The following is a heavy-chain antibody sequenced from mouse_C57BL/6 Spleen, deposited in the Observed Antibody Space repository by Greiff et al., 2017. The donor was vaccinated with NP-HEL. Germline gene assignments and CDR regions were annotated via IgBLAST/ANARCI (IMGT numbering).Heavy chain of an antibody. Sequence: QVQLQQPGAELVMPGASVKLSCKASGYTFTSYWMHWVKQRPGQGLEWIGEIDPSDSYTNYNQKFKGKSTLTVDKSSSTAYMQLSSLTSEDSAVYYCARFRTVGGDFDYWGQGTTLTVSS. CDR1: GYTFTSYW. J-gene: IGHJ2*01. CDR3: ARFRTVGGDFDY. D-gene: IGHD4-1*01. V-gene: IGHV1-69*01. CDR2: IDPSDSYT.